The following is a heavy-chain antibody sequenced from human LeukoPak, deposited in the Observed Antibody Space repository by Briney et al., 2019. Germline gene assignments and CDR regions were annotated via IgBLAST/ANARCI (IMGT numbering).Heavy chain of an antibody. J-gene: IGHJ6*03. Sequence: GGSLRLSCAASGFTFSSYSMNWVRQAPGKGLEWVSYISSSSNSTIYYADSVKGRFTISRDNAKNSLYLQMNSLRAEDTAVYYCARDTIFGVVLYYMDVWGKGTTVTVSS. CDR1: GFTFSSYS. V-gene: IGHV3-48*04. CDR3: ARDTIFGVVLYYMDV. CDR2: ISSSSNSTI. D-gene: IGHD3-3*01.